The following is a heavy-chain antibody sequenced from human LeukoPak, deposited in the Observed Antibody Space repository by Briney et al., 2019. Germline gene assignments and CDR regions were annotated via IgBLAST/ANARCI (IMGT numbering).Heavy chain of an antibody. CDR3: ARPKAPVHYYDSSGYYYDAFDI. D-gene: IGHD3-22*01. J-gene: IGHJ3*02. CDR1: GFTFSTYA. V-gene: IGHV3-23*01. CDR2: ISESGDKT. Sequence: GGSLRLSCAVSGFTFSTYAMTWVRQAPGKGLEWVSTISESGDKTYYADSVEGRFTSSRDSSKNTLYLQMHSLRAEDTAVYYCARPKAPVHYYDSSGYYYDAFDIWGQGTMVTVSS.